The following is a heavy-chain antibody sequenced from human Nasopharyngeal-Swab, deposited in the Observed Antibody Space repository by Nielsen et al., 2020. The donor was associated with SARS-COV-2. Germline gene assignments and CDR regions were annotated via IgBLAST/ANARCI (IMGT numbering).Heavy chain of an antibody. J-gene: IGHJ5*02. CDR3: AREVPGWSTRFDP. D-gene: IGHD6-19*01. CDR1: GDSVSSNSAA. Sequence: SETLSLTCAISGDSVSSNSAAWTWIRQSPSRGLEWRGRTYYRSKWYNDYAVSVKSRITISPDTSKNQFSLPLNFVTPEDTALYYCAREVPGWSTRFDPWGQGTLVTVSS. V-gene: IGHV6-1*01. CDR2: TYYRSKWYN.